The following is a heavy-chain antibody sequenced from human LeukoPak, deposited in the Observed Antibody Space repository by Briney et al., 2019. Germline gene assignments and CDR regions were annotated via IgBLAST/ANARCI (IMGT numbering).Heavy chain of an antibody. D-gene: IGHD4-17*01. Sequence: GSLRLSCGASGFNVSCNYISWVRQPPGKGLGLIGEINHSGSTYYNPSLKSRVTISVDTSKNQFSLKLSSVTAADTAVYYCAREVKLYGDYAGYWGQGTLVTVSS. V-gene: IGHV4-34*01. CDR2: INHSGST. CDR1: GFNVSCNY. J-gene: IGHJ4*02. CDR3: AREVKLYGDYAGY.